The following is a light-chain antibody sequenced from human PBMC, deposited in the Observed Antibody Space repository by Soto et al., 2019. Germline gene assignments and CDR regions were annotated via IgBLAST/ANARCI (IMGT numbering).Light chain of an antibody. CDR1: QSISSN. CDR3: QQHNNWPPIT. V-gene: IGKV3-15*01. CDR2: GAS. Sequence: EIVMAQSPGSLSVVPGEGATLSRSASQSISSNLAWYQQKPGQAPRLLTYGASTRATGIPARFSGSGSGTEFTLTISSLQSEDFAVYYCQQHNNWPPITFGQGTRLEIK. J-gene: IGKJ5*01.